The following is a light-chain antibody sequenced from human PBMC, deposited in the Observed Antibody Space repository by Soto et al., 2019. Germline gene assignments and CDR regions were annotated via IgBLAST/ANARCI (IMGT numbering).Light chain of an antibody. CDR1: QSVSSN. CDR2: GAS. Sequence: EIVMTQSPATLSVSPGERATLSCRASQSVSSNLAWYKQKPGQAPRLLIYGASTRATGIPARFSGSGSGTEFTLTISSLQSEDFAVYYCQQYNNWPPMYTFGQGTKLEIK. V-gene: IGKV3-15*01. J-gene: IGKJ2*01. CDR3: QQYNNWPPMYT.